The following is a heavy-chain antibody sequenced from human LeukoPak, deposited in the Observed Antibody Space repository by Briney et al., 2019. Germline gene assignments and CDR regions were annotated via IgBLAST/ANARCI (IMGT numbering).Heavy chain of an antibody. Sequence: GGSLRLSCAASGFTFSSYWMHWVRQAPGKGLIWVSRINSEGSSTSYADSVKGRFTISRDNSKNTLYLQMISLRAEDTAVYYCARRVGATGDWGQGTLVTVSS. J-gene: IGHJ4*02. CDR1: GFTFSSYW. CDR2: INSEGSST. D-gene: IGHD1-26*01. CDR3: ARRVGATGD. V-gene: IGHV3-74*01.